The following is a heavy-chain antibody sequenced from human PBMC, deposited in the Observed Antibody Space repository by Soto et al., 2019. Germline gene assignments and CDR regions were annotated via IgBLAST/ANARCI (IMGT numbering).Heavy chain of an antibody. CDR1: GYSFTSYW. CDR2: IYPGDSDT. D-gene: IGHD2-15*01. V-gene: IGHV5-51*01. CDR3: ASTTDCSGGSCDSGRRHYYYYGMDG. Sequence: GESLKISCKGSGYSFTSYWIGWVRQMPGKGLEWMGIIYPGDSDTRYSPSFQGQVTISADKSISTAYLQWSSLKASDTAMYYCASTTDCSGGSCDSGRRHYYYYGMDGWGQGTTDTVSS. J-gene: IGHJ6*02.